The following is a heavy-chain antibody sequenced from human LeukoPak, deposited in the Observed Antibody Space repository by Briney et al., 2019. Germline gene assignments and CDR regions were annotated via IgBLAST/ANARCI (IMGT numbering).Heavy chain of an antibody. CDR2: INHSGSA. CDR3: ATMRGYCSSPTCQDS. J-gene: IGHJ4*02. Sequence: SETLSLTCAVHGGPFSGHYWRWIRQPPGKGLEWIGEINHSGSANYSPSLKSRVTLSVDTSKNQFSLKLSSVTAADTAMYYCATMRGYCSSPTCQDSWGQGTLVTVSS. V-gene: IGHV4-34*01. CDR1: GGPFSGHY. D-gene: IGHD2-2*01.